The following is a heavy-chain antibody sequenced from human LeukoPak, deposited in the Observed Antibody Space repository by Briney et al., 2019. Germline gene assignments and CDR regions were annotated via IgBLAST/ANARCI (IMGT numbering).Heavy chain of an antibody. V-gene: IGHV4-38-2*01. CDR3: CRRWAAASFDY. Sequence: PSETLSLTCAVSGYSISSGYYWGWIRQPPGKGLEWIGSIYHSGSTYYNPSLKSRVTISVDTSKNQFSLKLSSVTAADTAVYYCCRRWAAASFDYWGQGTLATVSS. CDR1: GYSISSGYY. D-gene: IGHD6-13*01. J-gene: IGHJ4*02. CDR2: IYHSGST.